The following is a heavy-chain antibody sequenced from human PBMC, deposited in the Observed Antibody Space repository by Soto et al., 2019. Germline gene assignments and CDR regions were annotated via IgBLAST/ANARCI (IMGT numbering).Heavy chain of an antibody. D-gene: IGHD2-8*01. Sequence: TSETLSLTCAVFGGSFSGHYWSWIRQSPGKGLEWIGEINGSGSTNYNPSLKSRVTLSVDTSKNQFSLRLSSVTAADTAVYYCAREIMPLTNDWYFDLWGRGTLVTVSS. CDR3: AREIMPLTNDWYFDL. CDR2: INGSGST. CDR1: GGSFSGHY. V-gene: IGHV4-34*01. J-gene: IGHJ2*01.